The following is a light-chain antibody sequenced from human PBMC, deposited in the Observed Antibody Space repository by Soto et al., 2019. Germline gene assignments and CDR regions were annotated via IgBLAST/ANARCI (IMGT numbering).Light chain of an antibody. CDR3: QQANSFTLT. J-gene: IGKJ5*01. CDR1: QGISSW. V-gene: IGKV1-12*01. Sequence: DIHMTRSPSSVSASVGHIFTITCRASQGISSWLAWYQQKPGQAPKLLIYAASSLQSGVPSRLRGSGSGTDLTITISSMQPEDFATYYCQQANSFTLTFGQGTRLEIK. CDR2: AAS.